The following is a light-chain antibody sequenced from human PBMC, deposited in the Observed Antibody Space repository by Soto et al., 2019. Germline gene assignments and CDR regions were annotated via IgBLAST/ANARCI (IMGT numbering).Light chain of an antibody. CDR2: DAS. Sequence: EIVLTQSPATLSLSPGERATISCRASQSVSSYLAWYQQKPGQAPRLLIYDASNRATGIPARFSGSGSGTEFALTISSLEPEDFAVYYCQQRSKWPPWTFGQGTKVEIK. CDR1: QSVSSY. CDR3: QQRSKWPPWT. J-gene: IGKJ1*01. V-gene: IGKV3-11*01.